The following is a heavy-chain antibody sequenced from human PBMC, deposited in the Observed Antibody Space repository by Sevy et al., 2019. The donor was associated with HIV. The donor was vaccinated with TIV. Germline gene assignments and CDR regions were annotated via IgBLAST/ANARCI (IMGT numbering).Heavy chain of an antibody. Sequence: SETLSLTCTVSGGSISSSSYYWGWIRQPPGKGLEWIGSIYYSGSTYYNPSLKSRVTISVDTSKNQFSLKLSSVTAADTAVYYCARLGYSSGWSEYFQHWGQGTLVTVSS. D-gene: IGHD6-19*01. CDR2: IYYSGST. CDR1: GGSISSSSYY. J-gene: IGHJ1*01. CDR3: ARLGYSSGWSEYFQH. V-gene: IGHV4-39*01.